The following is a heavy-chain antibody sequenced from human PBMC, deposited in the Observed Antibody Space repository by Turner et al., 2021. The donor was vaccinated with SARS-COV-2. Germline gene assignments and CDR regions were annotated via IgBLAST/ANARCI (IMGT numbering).Heavy chain of an antibody. Sequence: QLQLQESGPGLVQPSETLSLTCPVSGGSISSSSYYWGWIRQPPGKGLEWIGSIYYSGSTYYNPSLKSRVTISVDTSKNQFSLKLSSVTAADTAVYYCAGEEVVFRASHTLYYYGMDVWGQGTTVTVSS. CDR1: GGSISSSSYY. CDR2: IYYSGST. D-gene: IGHD3-22*01. CDR3: AGEEVVFRASHTLYYYGMDV. V-gene: IGHV4-39*01. J-gene: IGHJ6*02.